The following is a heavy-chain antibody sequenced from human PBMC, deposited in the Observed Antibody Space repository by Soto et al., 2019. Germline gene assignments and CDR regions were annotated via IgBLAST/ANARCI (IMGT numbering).Heavy chain of an antibody. V-gene: IGHV1-18*04. Sequence: QVQLVQSGPEVKKPGASVKVSCKASGYSFTNYGITWVRQAPGQGLEWMGWINTYNGSTDYQQALQDRVTLTKDTYTCTAYMELRSLSSDDTALYFCARASVDLIGRVDFDLGGQGTLVTVSS. D-gene: IGHD2-15*01. CDR2: INTYNGST. CDR1: GYSFTNYG. CDR3: ARASVDLIGRVDFDL. J-gene: IGHJ4*02.